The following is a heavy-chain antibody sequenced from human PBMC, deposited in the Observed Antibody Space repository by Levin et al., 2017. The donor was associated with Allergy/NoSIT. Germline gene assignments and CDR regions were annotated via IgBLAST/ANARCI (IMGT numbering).Heavy chain of an antibody. D-gene: IGHD3-22*01. CDR3: ARWAPDSSGYYTFDY. CDR2: IWYDGSNK. V-gene: IGHV3-33*01. J-gene: IGHJ4*02. CDR1: GFAFSGYG. Sequence: GGSLRLSCAASGFAFSGYGMHWVRQAPGKGLEWVAVIWYDGSNKYYADSVKGRFTISRDNSKNTLYLQMNSLRAEDTAVYYCARWAPDSSGYYTFDYWGQGTLVTVSS.